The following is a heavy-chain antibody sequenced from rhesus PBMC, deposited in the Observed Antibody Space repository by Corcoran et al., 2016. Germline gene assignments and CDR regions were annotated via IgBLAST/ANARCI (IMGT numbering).Heavy chain of an antibody. CDR1: GYSISGYY. Sequence: QVQLQESGPGLVKPSETLSLTCAVSGYSISGYYWSWIRQAPGKGREWIGYITYSWSTSYNPSLKSRVTISRDTSKNQFALKLSSVTAADTAVYYCAREDRYSGEYFEFWGQGALVTGSA. CDR2: ITYSWST. CDR3: AREDRYSGEYFEF. J-gene: IGHJ1*01. D-gene: IGHD6-25*01. V-gene: IGHV4-122*02.